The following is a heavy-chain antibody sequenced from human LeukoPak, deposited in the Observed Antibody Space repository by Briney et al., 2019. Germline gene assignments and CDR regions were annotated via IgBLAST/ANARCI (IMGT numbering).Heavy chain of an antibody. Sequence: ASVKVSCKASGYTFTGYYMHWVRQAPGQGLEWMGWINPNSGGTNYAQKFQGRVTMTRDTSISTAYMELSRPRSDDTAVYYCARDLRSSIAAAGRFNYWGQGTLVTVSS. CDR2: INPNSGGT. J-gene: IGHJ4*02. CDR1: GYTFTGYY. CDR3: ARDLRSSIAAAGRFNY. D-gene: IGHD6-13*01. V-gene: IGHV1-2*02.